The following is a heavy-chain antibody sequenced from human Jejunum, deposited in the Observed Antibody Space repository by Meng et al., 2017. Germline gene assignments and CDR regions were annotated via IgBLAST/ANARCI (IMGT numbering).Heavy chain of an antibody. Sequence: GEPLKISCKASGFSFTDYWIAWVRQMPGKGLEWMGIIFPSDSDTRYSPSFHGQVTISADKSITTAYLQWSTLEASDTAIYFCARKGKDYSNIYYFDYWGQGTQVTVSS. CDR3: ARKGKDYSNIYYFDY. D-gene: IGHD2-21*01. CDR2: IFPSDSDT. J-gene: IGHJ4*02. V-gene: IGHV5-51*01. CDR1: GFSFTDYW.